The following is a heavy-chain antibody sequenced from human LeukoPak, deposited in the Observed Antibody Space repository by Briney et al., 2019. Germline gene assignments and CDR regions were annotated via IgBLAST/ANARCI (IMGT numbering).Heavy chain of an antibody. V-gene: IGHV3-30*18. J-gene: IGHJ4*02. CDR1: GFTFSSYG. D-gene: IGHD5-12*01. CDR2: ISYDGSNK. CDR3: AKDRYSGYDTPFDS. Sequence: TGGSLRLSCAASGFTFSSYGMHWVRQAPGKGLEWVAVISYDGSNKYYADSVKGRFTISRDNSKNTLYLQMSSLRAEDTAVYYCAKDRYSGYDTPFDSWGQGTLVTVSS.